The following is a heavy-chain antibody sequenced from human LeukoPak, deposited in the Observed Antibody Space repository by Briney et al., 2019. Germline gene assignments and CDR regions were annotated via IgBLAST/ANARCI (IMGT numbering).Heavy chain of an antibody. D-gene: IGHD5-24*01. J-gene: IGHJ4*02. CDR1: GFTFSAYS. V-gene: IGHV3-21*05. Sequence: GGSLRLSCAASGFTFSAYSMNWVRQAPGKGLEWISYIGISSGDTKYADSVKGRFTISGDKAKNSLYLQMNGLRVEDTAVYYCARDYKYAFDNWGQGTLVTVSS. CDR2: IGISSGDT. CDR3: ARDYKYAFDN.